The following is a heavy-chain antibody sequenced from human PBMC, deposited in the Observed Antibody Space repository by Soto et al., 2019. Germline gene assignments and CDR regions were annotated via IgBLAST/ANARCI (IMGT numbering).Heavy chain of an antibody. J-gene: IGHJ4*02. CDR1: GVNFGGFW. D-gene: IGHD6-19*01. Sequence: GGALRLSCGASGVNFGGFWVPWVRQAPGKGLEWLSVLSYEGSEEYYADSVRGRFTISRDNSKNTLFLQMDSLRVDDTGVYYCALTRRSSLLEVAGPGFEYWGQGTLVTVSS. V-gene: IGHV3-30*03. CDR2: LSYEGSEE. CDR3: ALTRRSSLLEVAGPGFEY.